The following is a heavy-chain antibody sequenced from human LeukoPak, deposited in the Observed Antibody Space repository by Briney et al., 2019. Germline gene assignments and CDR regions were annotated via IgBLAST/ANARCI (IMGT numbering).Heavy chain of an antibody. V-gene: IGHV3-23*01. CDR1: GFNFPDYA. J-gene: IGHJ4*02. CDR2: VSGSGART. CDR3: AKAGFRGFSLHYFDY. D-gene: IGHD5-18*01. Sequence: GGSLRLSCAASGFNFPDYAISWLRQAPGKAPEWVSTVSGSGARTFDADSVKGRFTISRDSSKDTVYLQMNSLTADDTAVYYCAKAGFRGFSLHYFDYWGQGTLVTVSS.